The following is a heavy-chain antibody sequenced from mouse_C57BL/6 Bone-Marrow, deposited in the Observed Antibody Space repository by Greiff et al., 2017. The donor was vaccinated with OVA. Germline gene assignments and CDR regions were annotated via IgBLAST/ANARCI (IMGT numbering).Heavy chain of an antibody. CDR3: ARCYYGSSSYWYFDV. Sequence: VQLQQPGAELVMPGASVKLSCKASGYTFTSYWMHWVKQRPGQGLEWIGEIDPSDSYTNYNQKFKGKSTLTVDKSSSTAYMQLSSLTSEDSVVYYCARCYYGSSSYWYFDVWGTGTTVTVSS. CDR2: IDPSDSYT. D-gene: IGHD1-1*01. V-gene: IGHV1-69*01. J-gene: IGHJ1*03. CDR1: GYTFTSYW.